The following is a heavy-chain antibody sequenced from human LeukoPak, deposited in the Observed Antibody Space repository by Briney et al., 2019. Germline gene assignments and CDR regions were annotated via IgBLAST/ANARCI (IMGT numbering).Heavy chain of an antibody. J-gene: IGHJ5*02. D-gene: IGHD3-10*01. Sequence: GGALRLSCAASGFTFSIYEMNWVRQAPGKGLEWGSYISSSGSNIYYADSVKGRFTISRDNAKNSLYLQMNSLRAEDTAVYYCAREKITMVRGVITPFNWFDPWGQGTLVTVSS. CDR2: ISSSGSNI. CDR1: GFTFSIYE. V-gene: IGHV3-48*03. CDR3: AREKITMVRGVITPFNWFDP.